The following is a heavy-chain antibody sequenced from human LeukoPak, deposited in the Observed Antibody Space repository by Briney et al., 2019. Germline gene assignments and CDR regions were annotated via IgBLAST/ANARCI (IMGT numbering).Heavy chain of an antibody. CDR1: GGSISSSSYY. J-gene: IGHJ4*02. Sequence: SETLSLTCTVSGGSISSSSYYWGWIRQPPGKGLEWIGSIHYSGSTYYNPSLKSRVTISVDTSKNQFSLKLSSVTAADTAVYYCATFQWELLEGYFDYWGQGTLVTVSS. V-gene: IGHV4-39*01. CDR2: IHYSGST. CDR3: ATFQWELLEGYFDY. D-gene: IGHD1-26*01.